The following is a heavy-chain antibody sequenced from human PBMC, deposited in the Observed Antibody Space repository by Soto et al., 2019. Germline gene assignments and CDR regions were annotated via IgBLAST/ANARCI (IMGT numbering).Heavy chain of an antibody. Sequence: EVQLVESGGGLVQPGGSLRLSCVASGFTFSTYSLNWVRQAPGKGLEWISYISGSISTTYAEAGKGRFTISRDKAKNSLYQQMNSLGDEVTVVYYCARTIWRGYFQADYWGQGTMVTVSS. CDR2: ISGSIST. D-gene: IGHD3-3*01. CDR3: ARTIWRGYFQADY. V-gene: IGHV3-48*02. J-gene: IGHJ4*02. CDR1: GFTFSTYS.